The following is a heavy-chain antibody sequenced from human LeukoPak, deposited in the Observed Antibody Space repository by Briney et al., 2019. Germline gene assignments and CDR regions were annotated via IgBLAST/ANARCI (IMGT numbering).Heavy chain of an antibody. CDR3: AKEKWELRGGFDY. CDR2: IKQDGNEE. D-gene: IGHD1-26*01. Sequence: PGGSLRLSCAASGFRFNTYWMSWVRQAPGKGLEWVANIKQDGNEEYYADSVKGRFTISRDNGKNSLDLQMNSLRAEDTAVYYCAKEKWELRGGFDYWGQGTLVTVSS. J-gene: IGHJ4*02. CDR1: GFRFNTYW. V-gene: IGHV3-7*01.